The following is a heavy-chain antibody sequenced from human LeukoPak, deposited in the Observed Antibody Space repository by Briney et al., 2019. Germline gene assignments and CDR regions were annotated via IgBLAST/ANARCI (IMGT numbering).Heavy chain of an antibody. CDR2: IYHTGNT. Sequence: SETLSLTCTVSGGSISRYYWSWIRQPPGNGLEWIGYIYHTGNTNYNPSLKSRVTISVDRSKNQFSLRLGSVTAADTAVYYCASSSRAGHYWGQGTLVTVSS. V-gene: IGHV4-59*01. J-gene: IGHJ4*02. CDR3: ASSSRAGHY. CDR1: GGSISRYY.